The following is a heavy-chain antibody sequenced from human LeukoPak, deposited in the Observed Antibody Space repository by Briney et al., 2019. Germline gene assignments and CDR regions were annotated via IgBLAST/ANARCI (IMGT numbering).Heavy chain of an antibody. CDR2: IYYSGTT. CDR3: ARGVYIAAAQYGY. Sequence: SETLSLTCTVSGGSISSYYWSWIRQPPGKGLEWIGYIYYSGTTNYNPSLKSRVTIAVDTSKNQSSLKLSSVTAADTAVYYCARGVYIAAAQYGYWGQGTLVTVSS. J-gene: IGHJ4*02. V-gene: IGHV4-59*01. CDR1: GGSISSYY. D-gene: IGHD6-13*01.